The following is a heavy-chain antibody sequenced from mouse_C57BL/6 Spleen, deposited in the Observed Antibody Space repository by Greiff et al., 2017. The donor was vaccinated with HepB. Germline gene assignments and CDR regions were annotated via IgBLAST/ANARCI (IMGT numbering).Heavy chain of an antibody. CDR3: ARYYGYDWFAY. D-gene: IGHD2-2*01. V-gene: IGHV1-82*01. J-gene: IGHJ3*01. CDR1: GYAFSSSW. CDR2: IYPGDGDT. Sequence: QVQLQQSGPELVKPGASVKISCKASGYAFSSSWMNWVKQRPGKGLEWIGRIYPGDGDTNYNGKFKGKTTLTADKSSSTAYMQLSSLTSEDSSVYFCARYYGYDWFAYWGQGTLVTVSA.